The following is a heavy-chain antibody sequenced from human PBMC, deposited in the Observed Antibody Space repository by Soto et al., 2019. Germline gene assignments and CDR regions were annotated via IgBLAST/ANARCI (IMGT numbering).Heavy chain of an antibody. V-gene: IGHV4-39*01. CDR3: AKHFLVAKAGRFDP. J-gene: IGHJ5*02. D-gene: IGHD6-13*01. Sequence: SATLSLTFTVSGGSISTTYYHWGWIRQPPGKGLEWIATIYYTGSTYYNPSLESRVTISVDTSKNQFSLRLSSVTATDTAIYYCAKHFLVAKAGRFDPWGQGTLVTVSS. CDR1: GGSISTTYYH. CDR2: IYYTGST.